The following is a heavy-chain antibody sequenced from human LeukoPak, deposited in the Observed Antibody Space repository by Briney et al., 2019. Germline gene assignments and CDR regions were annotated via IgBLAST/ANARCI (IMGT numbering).Heavy chain of an antibody. CDR2: IIPVFGTA. Sequence: GSSVKVSCKASGGTFSSYAISGERQAPGQGLEWMGGIIPVFGTANYPQKFQGRATITADESTSTAYMELSSLRSEDTAVYYCARDRDLHSSWEIFDYWGQGTLVTVSS. CDR3: ARDRDLHSSWEIFDY. J-gene: IGHJ4*02. V-gene: IGHV1-69*01. CDR1: GGTFSSYA. D-gene: IGHD6-13*01.